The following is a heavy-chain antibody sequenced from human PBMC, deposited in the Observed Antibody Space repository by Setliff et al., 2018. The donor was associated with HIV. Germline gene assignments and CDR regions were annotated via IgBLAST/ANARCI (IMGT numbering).Heavy chain of an antibody. CDR3: VHVSYYREVYFDA. CDR2: IYWDDDV. J-gene: IGHJ4*01. Sequence: SGPTCEPPQTLTLTCTVSGFSLASTGVGVGWVRQPPGEGLEWLALIYWDDDVRYKPSLKSRLTITKDTSKNQVDLTMSNMDPVDTATYFCVHVSYYREVYFDAWGQGILVTVSS. V-gene: IGHV2-5*02. CDR1: GFSLASTGVG. D-gene: IGHD3-10*01.